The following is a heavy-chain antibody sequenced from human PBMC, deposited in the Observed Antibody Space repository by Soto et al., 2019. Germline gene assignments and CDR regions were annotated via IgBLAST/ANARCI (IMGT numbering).Heavy chain of an antibody. CDR3: ATSTSYYYDSSGYQDYDAFDI. J-gene: IGHJ3*02. Sequence: EVQLVESGGDLVQPGESLRLSCVASGFTFSDHYIDWVRQAPGKGLEWVGRTRKKLGIYTREYAASVKGRFTMSRDDSKNSLFLQMNGLMTEDTSVYYCATSTSYYYDSSGYQDYDAFDIWGQGTMVTVSS. V-gene: IGHV3-72*01. CDR1: GFTFSDHY. CDR2: TRKKLGIYTR. D-gene: IGHD3-22*01.